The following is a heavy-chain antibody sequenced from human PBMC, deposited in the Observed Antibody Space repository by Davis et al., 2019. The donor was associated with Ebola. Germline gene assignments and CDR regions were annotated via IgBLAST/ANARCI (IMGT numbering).Heavy chain of an antibody. J-gene: IGHJ4*02. CDR1: GYTFTSYD. CDR2: SNPNSGNT. Sequence: ASVKVSCKASGYTFTSYDINWVRQATGQGLEWMGRSNPNSGNTNHAQKFQGRVTMTRDTSITTAYMELSGLTSDDTAVYYCARETHTTSQYYLDNWGQGTLVTVSS. CDR3: ARETHTTSQYYLDN. V-gene: IGHV1-8*01. D-gene: IGHD1-26*01.